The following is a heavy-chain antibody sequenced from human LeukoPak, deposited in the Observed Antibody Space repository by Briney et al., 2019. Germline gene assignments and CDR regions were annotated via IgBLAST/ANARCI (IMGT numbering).Heavy chain of an antibody. CDR2: ISGSGGST. CDR1: GFTFSDYY. CDR3: AKDSGSYSS. V-gene: IGHV3-23*01. J-gene: IGHJ4*02. D-gene: IGHD1-26*01. Sequence: GGSLRLSCAASGFTFSDYYMSWIRQAPGKGLEWVSAISGSGGSTYYADSVKGRFTISRDNSKNTLYLQMNSLRAEDTAVYYCAKDSGSYSSWGQGTLVTVSS.